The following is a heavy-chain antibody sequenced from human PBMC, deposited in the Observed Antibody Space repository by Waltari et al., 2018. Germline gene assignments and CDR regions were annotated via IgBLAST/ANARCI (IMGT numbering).Heavy chain of an antibody. CDR3: ERDYYHSSYYPM. V-gene: IGHV3-48*01. Sequence: EVQLVESGGGLVQPGGSLRLSCEASGFTFSSFNMNWVRQAPGRGLEWVSYISTTGGNIYYADSVRGRFTISRDNARNSLFLQMNSLRAEDTAVYYCERDYYHSSYYPMWGQGTMVTVSS. CDR1: GFTFSSFN. J-gene: IGHJ3*01. D-gene: IGHD3-22*01. CDR2: ISTTGGNI.